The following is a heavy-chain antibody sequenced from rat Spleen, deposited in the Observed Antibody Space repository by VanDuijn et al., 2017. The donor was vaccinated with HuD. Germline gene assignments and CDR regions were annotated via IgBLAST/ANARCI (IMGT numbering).Heavy chain of an antibody. CDR2: ISYTGTT. Sequence: EVQLQESGPGLVKPSQSLSLTCSVTDYSITSNYWGWIRKFPGNKMEWIGHISYTGTTSYNPSLKSRNSMTRDTSRNQFFLQLNSVTPEDAAKYYWGRWRAAFYYFDYWGQGVMVTVSS. V-gene: IGHV3-1*01. CDR1: DYSITSNY. CDR3: GRWRAAFYYFDY. J-gene: IGHJ2*01. D-gene: IGHD1-2*01.